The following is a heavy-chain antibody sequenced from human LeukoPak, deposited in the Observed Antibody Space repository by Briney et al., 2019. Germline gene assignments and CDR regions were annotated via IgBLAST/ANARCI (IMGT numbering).Heavy chain of an antibody. D-gene: IGHD6-19*01. CDR2: IFYSGST. Sequence: SETLSLTCTVSGGSIGSGGYSWSWIRQHPGKGLEWIGYIFYSGSTYYNPSLKSRLTISVDTSKNQFSLKLSSVTAADTAVYYCSSFWHSSGWSEINILWGQGTLVTVSS. V-gene: IGHV4-31*03. J-gene: IGHJ4*02. CDR1: GGSIGSGGYS. CDR3: SSFWHSSGWSEINIL.